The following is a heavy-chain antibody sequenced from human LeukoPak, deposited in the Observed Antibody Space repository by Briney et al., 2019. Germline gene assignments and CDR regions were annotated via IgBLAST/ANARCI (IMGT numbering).Heavy chain of an antibody. CDR2: IKQDGSEK. Sequence: GGSLRLSCTASGFTFSSYWMSWVRQAPGKGLEWVANIKQDGSEKYYVDSVKGRFTISRDNAKNSLYLQMNSLRAEDTAVYYCARDFPYRRYYGMDVWGQGTTVTVSS. V-gene: IGHV3-7*01. CDR1: GFTFSSYW. J-gene: IGHJ6*02. CDR3: ARDFPYRRYYGMDV.